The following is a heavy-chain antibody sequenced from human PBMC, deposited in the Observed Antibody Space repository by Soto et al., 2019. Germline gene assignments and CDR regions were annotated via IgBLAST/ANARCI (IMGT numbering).Heavy chain of an antibody. CDR1: GGAFSGYY. CDR3: ARLTLIFWSDYSRDYYYDYGMDV. CDR2: INHSGST. V-gene: IGHV4-34*01. J-gene: IGHJ6*02. D-gene: IGHD3-3*01. Sequence: SETLSLTCADYGGAFSGYYWSWIRQPPGKGLEWFGGINHSGSTNYNPSLKSRVTISVDTSKNQLSLKLSSVTAADTAVYYCARLTLIFWSDYSRDYYYDYGMDVWGQGTTVTVSS.